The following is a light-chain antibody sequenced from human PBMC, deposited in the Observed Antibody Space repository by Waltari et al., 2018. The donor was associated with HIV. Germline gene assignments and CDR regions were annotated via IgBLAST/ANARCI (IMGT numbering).Light chain of an antibody. V-gene: IGLV1-40*01. J-gene: IGLJ3*02. CDR1: SSNIGARFD. CDR2: GNN. CDR3: QSYDSSLSGSV. Sequence: QSVLTQPPSVSGAPGQRVTISCTGSSSNIGARFDVHWYQQLPGTAPTLLIYGNNIRPSGVPDRFAGSKSGTSASLAITGLQAEDEADYYCQSYDSSLSGSVFGGGTKLTVL.